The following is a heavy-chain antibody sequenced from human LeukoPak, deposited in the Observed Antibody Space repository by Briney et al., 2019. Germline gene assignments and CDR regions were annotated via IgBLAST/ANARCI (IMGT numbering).Heavy chain of an antibody. CDR3: ARRQLGDAFDI. V-gene: IGHV3-74*01. Sequence: GGSLRPSCAAPGFPFSSHLMPWVRQVSGKGLVWVSRINSDGSSTSYADSVKGRFTISRDNAKNTLYLQMNSLRAEDTAVYYCARRQLGDAFDIWGQGTMVTVSS. CDR2: INSDGSST. D-gene: IGHD6-13*01. CDR1: GFPFSSHL. J-gene: IGHJ3*02.